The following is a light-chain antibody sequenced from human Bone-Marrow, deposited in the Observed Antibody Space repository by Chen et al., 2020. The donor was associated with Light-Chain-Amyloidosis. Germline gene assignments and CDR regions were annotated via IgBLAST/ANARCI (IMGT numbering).Light chain of an antibody. V-gene: IGKV3-20*01. CDR3: QQYGTSPLT. Sequence: EIVLPQSLGTLSLSSGEGANLSCRASQTISINYLTWYQQKFGQAPRLLIYGSSSRATGIPDRFTGSGSGTDFTLTINRLEPEDFAMYYCQQYGTSPLTFGGGTKVEIK. J-gene: IGKJ4*01. CDR1: QTISINY. CDR2: GSS.